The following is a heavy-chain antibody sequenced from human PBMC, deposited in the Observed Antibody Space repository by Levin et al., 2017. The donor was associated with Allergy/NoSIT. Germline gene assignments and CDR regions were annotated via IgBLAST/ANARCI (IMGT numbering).Heavy chain of an antibody. CDR3: ARGERIKIVGAWPRSTWFDP. Sequence: GSLRLSCGVYGGSFSGYYWSWIRQPPGKGLEWIGEITHGGTTDYNPSLKSRVTISVDTSKKQFALKLSSVSAADTAVYYCARGERIKIVGAWPRSTWFDPWGQGTLVTVSS. D-gene: IGHD3-3*01. J-gene: IGHJ5*02. V-gene: IGHV4-34*01. CDR1: GGSFSGYY. CDR2: ITHGGTT.